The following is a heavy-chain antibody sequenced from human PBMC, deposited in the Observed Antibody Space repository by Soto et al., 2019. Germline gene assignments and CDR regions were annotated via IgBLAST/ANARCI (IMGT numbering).Heavy chain of an antibody. J-gene: IGHJ4*02. Sequence: QLQLQESGPGLVKPSETLSLTCTVSGGSISSSSYYWGWIRQPPGKGLEWIGTIYYSVSTYYNPSLQSRVTISVDTSKNQFSPKLSSVTAADTAVYYCARLYGSSLFDYWGQGTLVTVSS. CDR3: ARLYGSSLFDY. CDR1: GGSISSSSYY. CDR2: IYYSVST. V-gene: IGHV4-39*01. D-gene: IGHD6-6*01.